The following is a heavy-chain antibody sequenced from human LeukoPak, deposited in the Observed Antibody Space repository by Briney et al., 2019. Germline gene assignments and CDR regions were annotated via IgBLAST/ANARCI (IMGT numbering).Heavy chain of an antibody. D-gene: IGHD3-22*01. CDR1: GFTFSSYA. CDR3: ARDVLESYYYYDSSGYGDY. J-gene: IGHJ4*02. Sequence: GGSLRLSCAASGFTFSSYAMHWVRQAPGKGLEWVAVISYDGSNKYYADSVKGRFTISRDNSKNTLYLQMNSLRAEDTAVHYCARDVLESYYYYDSSGYGDYWGQGTLVTVSS. CDR2: ISYDGSNK. V-gene: IGHV3-30-3*01.